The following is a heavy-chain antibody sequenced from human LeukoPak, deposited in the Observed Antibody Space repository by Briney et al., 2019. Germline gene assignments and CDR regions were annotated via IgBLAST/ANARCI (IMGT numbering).Heavy chain of an antibody. CDR1: GFTFSSYE. D-gene: IGHD2-15*01. V-gene: IGHV3-48*03. CDR2: ISSSGSTI. CDR3: ARRGIVVVVAAPRGKKYYYYYMDV. Sequence: PGGSLRLSCAASGFTFSSYEMNWVRQAPGKGLEWVSYISSSGSTIYYADSVKGRFTISRDNAKNSLYLQMNSLRAEDTAVYYCARRGIVVVVAAPRGKKYYYYYMDVWGKGTTVTISS. J-gene: IGHJ6*03.